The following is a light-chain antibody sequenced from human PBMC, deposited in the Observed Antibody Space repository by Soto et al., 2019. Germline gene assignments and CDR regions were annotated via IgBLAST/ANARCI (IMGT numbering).Light chain of an antibody. V-gene: IGKV1-5*01. J-gene: IGKJ1*01. CDR1: QSVNGW. Sequence: DIQMTQSPSTLSASLGDRVTITCRASQSVNGWLAWYQQKPGKAPKLLIYAASNLESGVPSRFSGSGSGTVFTLTISSLQPDDSATYYCQRYNSNPWTFGQGTKVEVK. CDR2: AAS. CDR3: QRYNSNPWT.